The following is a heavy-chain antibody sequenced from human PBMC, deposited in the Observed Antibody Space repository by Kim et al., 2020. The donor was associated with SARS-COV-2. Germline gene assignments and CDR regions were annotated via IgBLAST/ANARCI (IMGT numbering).Heavy chain of an antibody. V-gene: IGHV1-69*04. D-gene: IGHD3-22*01. CDR2: IIPILGIA. CDR3: ARARIYYYDSSGPREFFDY. CDR1: GGTFSSYA. J-gene: IGHJ4*02. Sequence: SVKVSCKASGGTFSSYAISWVRQAPGQGLEWMGRIIPILGIANYAQKFQGRVTITADKSTSTAYMELSSLRSEDTAVYYCARARIYYYDSSGPREFFDYSGQGELVTVSS.